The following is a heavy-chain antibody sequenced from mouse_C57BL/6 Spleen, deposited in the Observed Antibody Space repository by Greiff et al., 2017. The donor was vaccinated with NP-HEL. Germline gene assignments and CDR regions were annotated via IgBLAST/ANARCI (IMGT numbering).Heavy chain of an antibody. CDR2: IDPETGGT. CDR1: GYTFTDYE. V-gene: IGHV1-15*01. D-gene: IGHD1-2*01. CDR3: TRRAANSYFDY. J-gene: IGHJ2*01. Sequence: QVQLQESGAELVRPGASVTLSCKASGYTFTDYEMHWVKQTPVHGLEWIGAIDPETGGTAYNQKFKGKAILTADKSSSTAYMELRSLTSEDSAGYYCTRRAANSYFDYWGQGTTLTVSS.